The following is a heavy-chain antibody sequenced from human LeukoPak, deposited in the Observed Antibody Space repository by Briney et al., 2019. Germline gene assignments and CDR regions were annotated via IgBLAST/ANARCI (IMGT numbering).Heavy chain of an antibody. D-gene: IGHD7-27*01. Sequence: PGGSLRLSCAASAFTFSSCAMSWVRQAPGKGLEWVSVISASGGRTSYADSVKGRFTVSRDNSKNTLYLQMNSLRAEDTAVYYCAKGVTGDRKSDIWGQGTMVTVSS. V-gene: IGHV3-23*01. CDR3: AKGVTGDRKSDI. CDR2: ISASGGRT. J-gene: IGHJ3*02. CDR1: AFTFSSCA.